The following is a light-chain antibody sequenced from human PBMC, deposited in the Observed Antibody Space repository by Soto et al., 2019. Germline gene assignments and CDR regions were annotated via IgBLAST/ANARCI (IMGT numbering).Light chain of an antibody. Sequence: EIVMTQSPATLSVSPGERATLSCRASQSVSNNLAWYQKKPGQAPRLLIYGASTRATGIPARFSGSGSGTECTLTISSLQSEDFAFYYCQQYNNWWTFGQGTKVDIK. CDR3: QQYNNWWT. CDR2: GAS. CDR1: QSVSNN. J-gene: IGKJ1*01. V-gene: IGKV3-15*01.